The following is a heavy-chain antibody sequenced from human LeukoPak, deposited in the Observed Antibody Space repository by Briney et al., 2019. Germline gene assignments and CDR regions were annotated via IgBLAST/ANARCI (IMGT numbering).Heavy chain of an antibody. CDR3: ANSHYGYHY. Sequence: SETLSLTCAVYGGSFSDYYWSWIRQPPGKGVEWIGEMNHSGSTNYNPSLKSRVTISVDTSKNQFSLKLTSVTAADTAVYYCANSHYGYHYWGQGILVTVSS. J-gene: IGHJ4*02. CDR1: GGSFSDYY. D-gene: IGHD5-18*01. V-gene: IGHV4-34*01. CDR2: MNHSGST.